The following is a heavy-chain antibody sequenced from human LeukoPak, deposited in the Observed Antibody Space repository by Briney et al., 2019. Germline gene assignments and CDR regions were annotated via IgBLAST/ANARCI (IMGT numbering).Heavy chain of an antibody. CDR3: ARRAINSVMFYY. CDR2: IHYSGST. V-gene: IGHV4-59*08. Sequence: PSETLPLTCTVSGDSISTYYWSWIRQPPGKGLEWIGYIHYSGSTNYNPSLRSRVTISVDTSKNQFSLKLSSATAADTAVYFCARRAINSVMFYYWGQGTLVTVSS. CDR1: GDSISTYY. J-gene: IGHJ4*02. D-gene: IGHD3-16*01.